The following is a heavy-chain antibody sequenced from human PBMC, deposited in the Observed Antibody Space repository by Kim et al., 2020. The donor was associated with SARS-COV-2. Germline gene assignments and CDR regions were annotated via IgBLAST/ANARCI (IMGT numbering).Heavy chain of an antibody. Sequence: STYDGNSAQGRFSISRDNSKNTLYLQMNSLRPEDTAPYYCAKQDTGLRFDYWGQGILVIVSS. V-gene: IGHV3-23*01. CDR3: AKQDTGLRFDY. CDR2: ST. D-gene: IGHD1-1*01. J-gene: IGHJ4*02.